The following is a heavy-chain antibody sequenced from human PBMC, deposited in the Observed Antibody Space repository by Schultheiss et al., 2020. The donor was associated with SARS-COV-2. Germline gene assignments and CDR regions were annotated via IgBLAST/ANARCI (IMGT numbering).Heavy chain of an antibody. Sequence: GESLKISCAASGFTFSSYAMHWVRQAPGKGLEWVAVISYDGSNKYYADSVKGRFTISRDNSKNTLYLQMNSLRAEDTAVYYCARVYGDYDYWGQGTLVTVSS. CDR1: GFTFSSYA. D-gene: IGHD4-17*01. V-gene: IGHV3-30*04. J-gene: IGHJ4*02. CDR2: ISYDGSNK. CDR3: ARVYGDYDY.